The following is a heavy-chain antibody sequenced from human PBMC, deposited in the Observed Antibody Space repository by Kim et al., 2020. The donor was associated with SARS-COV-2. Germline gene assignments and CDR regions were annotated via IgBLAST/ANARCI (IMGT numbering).Heavy chain of an antibody. J-gene: IGHJ6*02. CDR1: GGSISSGDYY. V-gene: IGHV4-30-4*01. Sequence: SETLSLTCTVSGGSISSGDYYWSWIRQPPGKGLEWIGYIYYSGSTYYNPCLKSRVTISVDTSKNQFSLKLSSVTAADTAVYYCALMVRGGDSDYYYYGMDVWGQGTTVTVSS. CDR2: IYYSGST. CDR3: ALMVRGGDSDYYYYGMDV. D-gene: IGHD3-10*01.